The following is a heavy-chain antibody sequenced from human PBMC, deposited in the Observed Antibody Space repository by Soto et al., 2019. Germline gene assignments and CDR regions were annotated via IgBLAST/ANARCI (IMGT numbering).Heavy chain of an antibody. CDR3: ARGLKRSQLWSYFLYFDY. Sequence: SETLSLTCAVYGGSFSGYYWSWIRQPPGKGLEWIGEINHSGSTNYNPSLKSRVTISVDTSKNQFSLKLSSVTAADTAVYYCARGLKRSQLWSYFLYFDYWGQGTLVTVSS. D-gene: IGHD5-18*01. V-gene: IGHV4-34*01. CDR2: INHSGST. J-gene: IGHJ4*02. CDR1: GGSFSGYY.